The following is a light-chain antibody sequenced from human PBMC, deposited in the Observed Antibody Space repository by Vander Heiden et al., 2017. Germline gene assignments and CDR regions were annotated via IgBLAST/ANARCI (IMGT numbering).Light chain of an antibody. CDR1: QSISDY. Sequence: DIQMTQSPSSLSASVGDRVTLPRRASQSISDYLNWYQQKPGKSPNLLIYAAYSLRSGVPSRFSGSGSGTDFALTISSLQPEDFATYYCQQSYSSPFTFGPGTKVDIK. CDR2: AAY. V-gene: IGKV1-39*01. J-gene: IGKJ3*01. CDR3: QQSYSSPFT.